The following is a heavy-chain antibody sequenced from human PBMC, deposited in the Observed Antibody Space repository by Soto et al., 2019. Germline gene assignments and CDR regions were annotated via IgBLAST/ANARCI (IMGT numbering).Heavy chain of an antibody. Sequence: QVQLVQSGSEVKKPGASVKVSCKASGYTFSSNSIHWVRQAPGQGLEWMGWITPFNGDTSYAQKFQGRVTMTTDTSTITVFMELRSLRFDDTAVYYCARVRVVVGATIDSWGQGTLVTVSS. D-gene: IGHD2-15*01. V-gene: IGHV1-18*04. CDR1: GYTFSSNS. CDR2: ITPFNGDT. J-gene: IGHJ4*02. CDR3: ARVRVVVGATIDS.